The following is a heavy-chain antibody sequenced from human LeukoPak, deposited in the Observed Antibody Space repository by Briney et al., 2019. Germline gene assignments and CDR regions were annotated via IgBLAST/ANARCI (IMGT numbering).Heavy chain of an antibody. D-gene: IGHD5-18*01. CDR2: INHSGST. J-gene: IGHJ4*02. Sequence: PSETLSLTCAVYGGSFSGYYWSWIRQPPGKGLEWIGEINHSGSTNYNPSLKSRVTISVDTSKNQFSLKLSSVTAADTAVYYCARGQGGYSYEVPYDYWGQGTLVTVSS. CDR3: ARGQGGYSYEVPYDY. V-gene: IGHV4-34*01. CDR1: GGSFSGYY.